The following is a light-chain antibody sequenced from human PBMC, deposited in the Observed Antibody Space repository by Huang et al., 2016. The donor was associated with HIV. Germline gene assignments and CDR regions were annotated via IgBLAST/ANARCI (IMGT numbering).Light chain of an antibody. V-gene: IGKV3-20*01. CDR3: HQYASSPRT. CDR2: DAS. J-gene: IGKJ1*01. Sequence: ENVLAQSPGTLSLSPGERATLSCRASQSVNNNYLAWYQQKPGQAPRLLIYDASSRATGIPDRFFGSGSGTDFTLTISRLEPEDFAVYYCHQYASSPRTFGQGTKVEIK. CDR1: QSVNNNY.